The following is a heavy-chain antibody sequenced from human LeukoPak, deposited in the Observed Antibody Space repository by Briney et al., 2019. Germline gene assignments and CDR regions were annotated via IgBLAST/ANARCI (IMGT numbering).Heavy chain of an antibody. D-gene: IGHD3-22*01. V-gene: IGHV3-23*01. CDR2: ISTGGGST. J-gene: IGHJ4*02. CDR3: ASSRGAYEFSYFDY. CDR1: GFMFRNYD. Sequence: GGSLRLSCEASGFMFRNYDMSWVRQAPGKGLEWVSTISTGGGSTYYADSVKGRFTISRDNSKNTLYLQMNSLRAEDTAVYFCASSRGAYEFSYFDYWGQGTLVTVSS.